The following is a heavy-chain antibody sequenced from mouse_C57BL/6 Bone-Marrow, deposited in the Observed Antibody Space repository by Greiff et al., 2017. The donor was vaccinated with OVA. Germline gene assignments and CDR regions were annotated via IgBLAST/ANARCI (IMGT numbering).Heavy chain of an antibody. J-gene: IGHJ4*01. D-gene: IGHD2-1*01. Sequence: VQLQQSVAELVRPGASVKLSCTASGFNIKNTYMHWVKQRPEQGLEWIGRLDPATGNTQSAPTFQGKATIPADTSSNTAYLQLSSLTSEDTAIYYCASIYYGILMDYWGQGTSVTVSS. V-gene: IGHV14-3*01. CDR1: GFNIKNTY. CDR3: ASIYYGILMDY. CDR2: LDPATGNT.